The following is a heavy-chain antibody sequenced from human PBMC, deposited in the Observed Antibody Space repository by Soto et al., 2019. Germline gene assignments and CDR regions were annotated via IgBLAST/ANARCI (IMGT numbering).Heavy chain of an antibody. Sequence: ASVKVSCKASGGTFSSYAISSVRQAPGQGLEWMGGIIPIFGTANYAQKFQGRVTITADKSTSTAYMELSSLRSEDTAVYYCARGGPSYDSSGYYSNDAFDIWGQGTMVTVSS. CDR3: ARGGPSYDSSGYYSNDAFDI. CDR2: IIPIFGTA. V-gene: IGHV1-69*06. D-gene: IGHD3-22*01. CDR1: GGTFSSYA. J-gene: IGHJ3*02.